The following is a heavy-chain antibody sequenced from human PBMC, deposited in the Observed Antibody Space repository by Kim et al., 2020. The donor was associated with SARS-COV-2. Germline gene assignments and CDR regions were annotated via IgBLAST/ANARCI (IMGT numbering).Heavy chain of an antibody. CDR3: ATGLYTGTPGADAYNI. D-gene: IGHD1-1*01. CDR2: IWNDGSKK. CDR1: GFIFSSYG. J-gene: IGHJ3*02. V-gene: IGHV3-33*01. Sequence: GGSLRLSCAASGFIFSSYGMHWVRQAPGKGLEWVTGIWNDGSKKFYRDSVKGRFIISRNNSDNTLYLQMNGLRAEDTAVYYCATGLYTGTPGADAYNIWGQGTVVTVSS.